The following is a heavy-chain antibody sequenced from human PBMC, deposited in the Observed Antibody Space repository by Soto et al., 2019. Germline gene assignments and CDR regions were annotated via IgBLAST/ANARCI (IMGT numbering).Heavy chain of an antibody. Sequence: GASVKVSCKASGGTFSSYAISWVRQAPGQGLEWMGGIIPIFGTANYAQKFQGRVTITADESTSTAYMELSSLRSEDMAVYYCARTYYYDSSGYRWFVSWGQGTLVTVSS. CDR3: ARTYYYDSSGYRWFVS. V-gene: IGHV1-69*13. CDR2: IIPIFGTA. J-gene: IGHJ5*01. CDR1: GGTFSSYA. D-gene: IGHD3-22*01.